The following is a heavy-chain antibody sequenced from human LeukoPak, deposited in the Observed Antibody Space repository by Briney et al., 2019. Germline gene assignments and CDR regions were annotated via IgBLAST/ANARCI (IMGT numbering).Heavy chain of an antibody. J-gene: IGHJ4*02. CDR2: IYHSGST. Sequence: PSETLSLTCTVSGGSISSSSYYWGWIRQPPGKGLEWIGSIYHSGSTYYNPSLKSRVTISVDTSKNQFSLKLSSVTAADTAVYYCARDLPGIAVAGTVYWGQGTLVTVSS. CDR3: ARDLPGIAVAGTVY. V-gene: IGHV4-39*07. CDR1: GGSISSSSYY. D-gene: IGHD6-19*01.